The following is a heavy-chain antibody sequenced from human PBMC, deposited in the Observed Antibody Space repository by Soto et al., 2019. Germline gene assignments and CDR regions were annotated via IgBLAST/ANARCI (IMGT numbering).Heavy chain of an antibody. CDR3: ASPYGYSYGSGAFDI. CDR1: GGSISSGGYY. J-gene: IGHJ3*02. CDR2: IYYSGST. D-gene: IGHD5-18*01. Sequence: QVQLQESGPGLVKPSQTLSLTCNVSGGSISSGGYYWSWIRQHPGKGLAWIGYIYYSGSTYYNPSLKSRVTISVDTSKNQFSLKLSSVTAADTAVYYCASPYGYSYGSGAFDIWGQGTMVTVSS. V-gene: IGHV4-31*03.